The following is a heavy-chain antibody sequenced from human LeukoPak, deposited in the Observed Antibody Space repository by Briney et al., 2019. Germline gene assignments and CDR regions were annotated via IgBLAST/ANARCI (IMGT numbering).Heavy chain of an antibody. Sequence: GGSLRLSCAASGFTFSSYGMHWVRQAPGKGLEWVSAISGSGGSTYYADSVKGRFAISRDNSKNTLYLQMNSLRAEDTAVYYCAKDGHNSGWSTPDNWGQGTLSPSPQ. D-gene: IGHD6-19*01. CDR1: GFTFSSYG. J-gene: IGHJ4*02. CDR2: ISGSGGST. V-gene: IGHV3-23*01. CDR3: AKDGHNSGWSTPDN.